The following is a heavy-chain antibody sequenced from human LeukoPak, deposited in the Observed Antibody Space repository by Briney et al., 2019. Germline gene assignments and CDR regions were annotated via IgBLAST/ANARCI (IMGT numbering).Heavy chain of an antibody. CDR2: IKQDGSEK. CDR1: GFTFSSHW. CDR3: ARAGQAYCGGDCEPDAFDI. Sequence: PGGSLRLSCAASGFTFSSHWMSWVRQAPGKGLEWVANIKQDGSEKYYVDSVKGRFTISRDNAKNSLYLQMNSLRAEDTAVYYCARAGQAYCGGDCEPDAFDIWGQGTMVTVSS. V-gene: IGHV3-7*01. D-gene: IGHD2-21*02. J-gene: IGHJ3*02.